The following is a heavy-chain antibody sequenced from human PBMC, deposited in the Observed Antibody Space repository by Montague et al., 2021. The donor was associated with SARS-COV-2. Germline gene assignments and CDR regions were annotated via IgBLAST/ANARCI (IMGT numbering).Heavy chain of an antibody. Sequence: SLRLSCAASGFSFRNYGMNWVRQAPGKGLEWVVVIWFDGRKKYYADSVEGRFTVSRDNSKNTLYLEMNSLRAEDTGVYYCAGDRLDILNPGRGMDVWGQGTTVTVSS. D-gene: IGHD3-9*01. CDR3: AGDRLDILNPGRGMDV. J-gene: IGHJ6*02. CDR1: GFSFRNYG. V-gene: IGHV3-33*01. CDR2: IWFDGRKK.